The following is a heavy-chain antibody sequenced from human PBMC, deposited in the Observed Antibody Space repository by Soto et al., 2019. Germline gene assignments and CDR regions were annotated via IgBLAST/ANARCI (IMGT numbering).Heavy chain of an antibody. CDR3: ARDAEAYVNVMGTIRSGYYYHGLDV. V-gene: IGHV3-30*03. Sequence: QVQLVESGGGVVQPGRSLRLSCVGSGFTFSSYGIHWVRQAPGKGLEWVAVVSYDGSGKYYAESVKGRFTISRDNSKNTLYLQMNTLGVEDTDVYHCARDAEAYVNVMGTIRSGYYYHGLDVWGQGTTVFVSS. CDR2: VSYDGSGK. D-gene: IGHD1-1*01. J-gene: IGHJ6*02. CDR1: GFTFSSYG.